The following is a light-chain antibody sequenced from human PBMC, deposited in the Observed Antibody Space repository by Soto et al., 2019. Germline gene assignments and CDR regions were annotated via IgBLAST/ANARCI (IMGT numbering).Light chain of an antibody. CDR2: DVS. CDR1: QSIGDW. Sequence: DIQMTQSPSTLSASVGDRVTITCRASQSIGDWVAWYQQKPGKAPKVLIYDVSRLESGVPSRFSGSGSGTKFTLTISSLQPDDFATYYCQQHNNSPWTFDQGTKVEIK. J-gene: IGKJ1*01. CDR3: QQHNNSPWT. V-gene: IGKV1-5*01.